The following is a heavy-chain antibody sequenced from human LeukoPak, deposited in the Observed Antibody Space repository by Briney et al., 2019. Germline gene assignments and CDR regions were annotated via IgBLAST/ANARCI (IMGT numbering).Heavy chain of an antibody. D-gene: IGHD1-26*01. Sequence: GRSLRLSCAASGFTFSSYGMHWVRQAPGKGLERVAVISYDGSNKYYADSVKGRFTISRDNSKNTLYLQMNSLRAEDTAVYYCAKDRSPGIVGYYFDYWGQGTLVTVSS. J-gene: IGHJ4*02. CDR3: AKDRSPGIVGYYFDY. V-gene: IGHV3-30*18. CDR1: GFTFSSYG. CDR2: ISYDGSNK.